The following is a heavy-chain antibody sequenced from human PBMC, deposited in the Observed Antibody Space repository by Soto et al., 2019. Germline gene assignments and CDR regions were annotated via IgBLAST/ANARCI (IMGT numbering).Heavy chain of an antibody. D-gene: IGHD1-1*01. Sequence: QVQLQQSGPGLVKPSQTLSLTCAISGDSVSSNSANWDWIRQSPSTGLEWLGRTYYRSTCSYDYAVSVQSRITLRPDTSKNHFSLHLNSVTPEDTALDSCARLIGNCWFPEWGQGTLITVSS. J-gene: IGHJ4*02. CDR1: GDSVSSNSAN. CDR2: TYYRSTCSY. V-gene: IGHV6-1*01. CDR3: ARLIGNCWFPE.